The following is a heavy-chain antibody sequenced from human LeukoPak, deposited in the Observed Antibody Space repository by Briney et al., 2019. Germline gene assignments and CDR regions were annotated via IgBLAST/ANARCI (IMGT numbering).Heavy chain of an antibody. V-gene: IGHV1-46*01. Sequence: ASVKVSCKASGYTFTSYYMHWVRQAPGQGLEWMGIINPSGGSTSYAQKFQGRVTMTRDTSTSTVYMELSSLRSEDTAVYYCARDDYGDYVEPSWFDPWGQGTLVTVSS. J-gene: IGHJ5*02. CDR2: INPSGGST. D-gene: IGHD4-17*01. CDR3: ARDDYGDYVEPSWFDP. CDR1: GYTFTSYY.